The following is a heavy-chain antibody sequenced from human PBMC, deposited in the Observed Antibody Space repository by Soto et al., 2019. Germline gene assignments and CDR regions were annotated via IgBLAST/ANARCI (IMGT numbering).Heavy chain of an antibody. D-gene: IGHD5-12*01. Sequence: GGSLRLSCVVSGFTFDEYSMNWVRQPPGKGLEWVSSISSSSSYIYYADSVKGRFTISRDNAKNSLYLQMNSLRAEDTAVYYCARYINSGYSGYDLYDYWGQGTLVTVSS. CDR1: GFTFDEYS. J-gene: IGHJ4*02. CDR3: ARYINSGYSGYDLYDY. CDR2: ISSSSSYI. V-gene: IGHV3-21*01.